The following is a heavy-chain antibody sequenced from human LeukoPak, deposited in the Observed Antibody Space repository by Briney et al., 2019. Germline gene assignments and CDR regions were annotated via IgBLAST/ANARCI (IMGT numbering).Heavy chain of an antibody. Sequence: ASVKVSCKASGYTFADYYIHCVRQVPGRRLEWMGWIYPKSGGTNSAQKFQGRVTMTRDTSISTAYMELSRLKFDDTAVYYCARVSTSGYRDWLDPWGQGTLVTVSS. CDR1: GYTFADYY. CDR3: ARVSTSGYRDWLDP. CDR2: IYPKSGGT. D-gene: IGHD3-9*01. V-gene: IGHV1-2*02. J-gene: IGHJ5*02.